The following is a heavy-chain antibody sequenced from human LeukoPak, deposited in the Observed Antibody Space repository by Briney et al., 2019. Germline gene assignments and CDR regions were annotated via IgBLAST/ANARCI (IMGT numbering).Heavy chain of an antibody. Sequence: SETLSLTCTVSGGSISSYYWSWIRQPPGKGLEWIGYIYYSGSTNYKPSVKSRVTISVDKSKNQFSLKLSSVTAADTAVYYCARSIVGATFDYWGQGTLVTVSS. D-gene: IGHD1-26*01. V-gene: IGHV4-59*12. CDR3: ARSIVGATFDY. CDR1: GGSISSYY. J-gene: IGHJ4*02. CDR2: IYYSGST.